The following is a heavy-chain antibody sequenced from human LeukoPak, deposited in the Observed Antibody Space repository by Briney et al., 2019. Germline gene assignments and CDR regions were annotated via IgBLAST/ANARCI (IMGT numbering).Heavy chain of an antibody. D-gene: IGHD5-18*01. CDR3: ARGSSRYSYGYLDY. CDR2: ISYGGSTI. CDR1: GFTFSSYA. J-gene: IGHJ4*02. V-gene: IGHV3-48*03. Sequence: GGSLRLSCAASGFTFSSYAMTWVRQAPGKGLEWVSYISYGGSTIYYADSVKGRFTISRDNAKNSLYLQMNSLRAEDTAVYYCARGSSRYSYGYLDYWGQGTLVTVSS.